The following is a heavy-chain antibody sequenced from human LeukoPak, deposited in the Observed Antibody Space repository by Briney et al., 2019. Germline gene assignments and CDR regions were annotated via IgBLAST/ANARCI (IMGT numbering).Heavy chain of an antibody. V-gene: IGHV3-30-3*01. D-gene: IGHD5-18*01. J-gene: IGHJ4*02. Sequence: GGSLRLSCAASGFTFSSYAMHWVRQAPGKGLEWVAVISYDGSNKYYADPVKGRFTISRDNSKNTLYLQMNSLRAEDTAVYYCARGDTLEEALDYWGQGTLVTVSS. CDR3: ARGDTLEEALDY. CDR2: ISYDGSNK. CDR1: GFTFSSYA.